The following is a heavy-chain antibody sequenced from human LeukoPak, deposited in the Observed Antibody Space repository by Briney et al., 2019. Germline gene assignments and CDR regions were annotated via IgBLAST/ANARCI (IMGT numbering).Heavy chain of an antibody. CDR2: IKQDGSEK. CDR1: GFNFTTYW. V-gene: IGHV3-7*04. D-gene: IGHD6-25*01. Sequence: GGSLRLSCAASGFNFTTYWMSWIRQAPGKGLEWVANIKQDGSEKYYMDSVKGRFTISRDNAKNSLYLQMNSLRAEDTAVYYCARVASAVPDNWGQGTLVTVSS. CDR3: ARVASAVPDN. J-gene: IGHJ4*02.